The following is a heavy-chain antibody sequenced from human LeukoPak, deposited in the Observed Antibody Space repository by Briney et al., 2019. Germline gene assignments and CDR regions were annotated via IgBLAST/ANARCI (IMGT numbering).Heavy chain of an antibody. Sequence: PSETLSLPCTVSGGSISSYYWSWIRQPSGKGLEWIGYIYYCGSTNYNPSLKGRVTISVDTSKNQFSLKLSSVTAADTAVYYCARHPGYCSGGSCYSENFDYWGQGTLVTVSS. J-gene: IGHJ4*02. CDR3: ARHPGYCSGGSCYSENFDY. CDR2: IYYCGST. V-gene: IGHV4-59*08. D-gene: IGHD2-15*01. CDR1: GGSISSYY.